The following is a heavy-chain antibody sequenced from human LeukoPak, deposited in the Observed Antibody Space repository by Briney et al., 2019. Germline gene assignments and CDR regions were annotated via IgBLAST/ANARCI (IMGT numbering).Heavy chain of an antibody. J-gene: IGHJ4*02. V-gene: IGHV3-9*03. Sequence: GGFLRLSCAASGFTFDDYAMHWVRQAPGKGLEWVSGISWNSGSIGYADSVKGRFTISRDNAKNSLYLQMNSLRAEDMALYYCAKGRKAAPSGDYFDYWGQGTLVTVSS. CDR3: AKGRKAAPSGDYFDY. D-gene: IGHD6-6*01. CDR2: ISWNSGSI. CDR1: GFTFDDYA.